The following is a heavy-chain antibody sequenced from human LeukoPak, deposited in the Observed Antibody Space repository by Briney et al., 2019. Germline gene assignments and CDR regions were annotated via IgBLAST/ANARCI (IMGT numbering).Heavy chain of an antibody. CDR1: GCTFSSYA. CDR3: ARAYYYYYGMDV. J-gene: IGHJ6*02. Sequence: GGSLRLSCAASGCTFSSYAMRWVRQAAGRGLEWVSAISGSGGSTYYADSVKGRFSIARDNSKNTLYLQMNSLRAEDTAVYYCARAYYYYYGMDVWGQGTTVTVSS. CDR2: ISGSGGST. V-gene: IGHV3-23*01.